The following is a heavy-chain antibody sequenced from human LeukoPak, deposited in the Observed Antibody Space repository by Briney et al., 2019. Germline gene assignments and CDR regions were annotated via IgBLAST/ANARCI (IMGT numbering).Heavy chain of an antibody. V-gene: IGHV4-34*12. Sequence: PSETLSLTCAVYSGSFSGDYWTWIRQPPGKGLEWIGVILHSGSTNFNPSLKSRVTISVDTSKNQFSLKLSSVTAADTAVYYCASGPNSDYYGSGSSIYYFDYWGQGTLVTVSS. CDR1: SGSFSGDY. CDR3: ASGPNSDYYGSGSSIYYFDY. CDR2: ILHSGST. D-gene: IGHD3-10*01. J-gene: IGHJ4*02.